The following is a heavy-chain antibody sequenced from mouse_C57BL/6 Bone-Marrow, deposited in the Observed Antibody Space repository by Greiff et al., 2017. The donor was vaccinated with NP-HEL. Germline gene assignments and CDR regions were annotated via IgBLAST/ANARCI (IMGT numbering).Heavy chain of an antibody. CDR1: GFTFSDYG. J-gene: IGHJ2*01. CDR3: ARPYYYGSSLFDY. V-gene: IGHV5-17*01. CDR2: ISSGSSAI. D-gene: IGHD1-1*01. Sequence: EVHLVESGGGLVKPGGSLKLSCAASGFTFSDYGMHWVRQAPEKGLEWVAYISSGSSAIYYADTVKGRFTISRDNAKNTLFLQMTSLRSEDTAMYYCARPYYYGSSLFDYWGQGTTLTVSS.